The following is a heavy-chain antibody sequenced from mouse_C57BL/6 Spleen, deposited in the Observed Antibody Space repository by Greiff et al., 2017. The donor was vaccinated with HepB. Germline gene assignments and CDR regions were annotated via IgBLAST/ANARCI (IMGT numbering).Heavy chain of an antibody. CDR1: GYSITSGYY. J-gene: IGHJ1*03. Sequence: DVKLQESGPGLVKPSQSLSLTCSVTGYSITSGYYWNWIRQFPGNKLEWMGYISYDGSNNYNPSLKNRISITRDTSKNQFFLKLNSVTTEDTATYYCAREGAIVTTPWYFDVWGTGTTVTVSS. D-gene: IGHD2-5*01. CDR3: AREGAIVTTPWYFDV. V-gene: IGHV3-6*01. CDR2: ISYDGSN.